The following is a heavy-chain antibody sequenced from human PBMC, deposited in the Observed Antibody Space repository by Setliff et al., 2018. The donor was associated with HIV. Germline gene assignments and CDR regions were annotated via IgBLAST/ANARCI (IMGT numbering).Heavy chain of an antibody. CDR3: TTDPAVD. J-gene: IGHJ1*01. Sequence: ASVKVSCKASGYTFTSYDINWVRQATGQGLEWMGWMNPNSGNTGYAQKFQGRFTISRDDSKNTLYLQMNSLKIEDTAVYYCTTDPAVDWGQGTLVTVSS. CDR2: MNPNSGNT. D-gene: IGHD2-2*01. CDR1: GYTFTSYD. V-gene: IGHV1-8*02.